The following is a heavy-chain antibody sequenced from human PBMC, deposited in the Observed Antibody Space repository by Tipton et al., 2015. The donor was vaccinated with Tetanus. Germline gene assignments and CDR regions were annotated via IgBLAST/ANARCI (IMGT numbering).Heavy chain of an antibody. V-gene: IGHV4-4*07. CDR3: ARGVVGQGTYYFDK. J-gene: IGHJ4*02. CDR2: IYASGSA. D-gene: IGHD1-7*01. CDR1: GDSLYNFY. Sequence: QVQLVQSGAEVKPSETLSLMCTVSGDSLYNFYWSWLRQPAGKGPEWIGRIYASGSANYRPSLEGRVTMSVDKSNNQVSLRMTSVTAADTAVYYCARGVVGQGTYYFDKWGRGTLVTVSS.